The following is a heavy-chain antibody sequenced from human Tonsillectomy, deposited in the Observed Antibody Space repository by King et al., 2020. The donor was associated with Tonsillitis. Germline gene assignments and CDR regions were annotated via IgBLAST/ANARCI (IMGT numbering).Heavy chain of an antibody. CDR3: ARRIAASGTTLGY. J-gene: IGHJ4*02. CDR1: GYTFTSYD. D-gene: IGHD6-13*01. Sequence: VQLVESGAEVKKPGASVKVSCKASGYTFTSYDINLVRQATGQGLEGMGWMKPQSGNTGYAQKFPGRVTMTRNTSISTAYMELSSLRSEDTAVYYCARRIAASGTTLGYWGQGTLVTVSS. V-gene: IGHV1-8*01. CDR2: MKPQSGNT.